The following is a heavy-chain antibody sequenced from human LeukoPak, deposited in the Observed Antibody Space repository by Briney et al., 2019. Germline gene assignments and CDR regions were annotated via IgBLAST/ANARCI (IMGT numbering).Heavy chain of an antibody. V-gene: IGHV3-66*01. J-gene: IGHJ4*02. CDR3: ARDRVATIFDY. CDR1: GFTVSSNY. CDR2: IYSGGST. Sequence: GGSLRLSCAASGFTVSSNYMSWVRQAPGKGLEWVSVIYSGGSTYYADSVKGRFTISRDNSKNTLYLQMNSLRAEDTAVYYCARDRVATIFDYWGQGTTVTVSS. D-gene: IGHD5-12*01.